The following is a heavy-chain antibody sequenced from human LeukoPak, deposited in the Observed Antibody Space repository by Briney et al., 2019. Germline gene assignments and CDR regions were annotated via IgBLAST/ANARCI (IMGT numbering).Heavy chain of an antibody. CDR1: GFTFSSYE. J-gene: IGHJ6*04. D-gene: IGHD3-10*02. CDR3: AELGITMVGGV. CDR2: ISSSGSTI. V-gene: IGHV3-48*03. Sequence: GGSLRLSCAASGFTFSSYEMNWVRQAPGKGLEWVSYISSSGSTIYYADSVKGRFTISRDNAKNSLFLQMNTLRAEDTAIYYCAELGITMVGGVWGKGTTVTISS.